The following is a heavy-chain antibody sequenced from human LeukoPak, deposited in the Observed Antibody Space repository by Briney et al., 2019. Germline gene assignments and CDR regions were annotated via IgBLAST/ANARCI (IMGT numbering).Heavy chain of an antibody. Sequence: GASVKVSCTASGGTFSSYAISWVRQAPGQGLEWMGGIIPIFGTANYAQKFQGRVTITADESTSTAYMELSSLRSEDTAVYYCARARGGTYYFDYWGQGTLVTVSS. CDR3: ARARGGTYYFDY. V-gene: IGHV1-69*13. J-gene: IGHJ4*02. D-gene: IGHD2-15*01. CDR1: GGTFSSYA. CDR2: IIPIFGTA.